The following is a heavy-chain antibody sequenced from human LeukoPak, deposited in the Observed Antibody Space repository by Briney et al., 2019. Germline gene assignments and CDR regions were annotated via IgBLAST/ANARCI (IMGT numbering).Heavy chain of an antibody. V-gene: IGHV6-1*01. CDR2: TYYRSKWYT. D-gene: IGHD2-15*01. J-gene: IGHJ4*02. CDR1: GDSVSANTAA. Sequence: SQTLSLTCAISGDSVSANTAAWNWVRQSPSRGLEWLGRTYYRSKWYTDYAVSVKSRITINPDTSKNQFSLQLNSVTPEDTAGYFCARDGWPAFDYWGQGTLVTVSS. CDR3: ARDGWPAFDY.